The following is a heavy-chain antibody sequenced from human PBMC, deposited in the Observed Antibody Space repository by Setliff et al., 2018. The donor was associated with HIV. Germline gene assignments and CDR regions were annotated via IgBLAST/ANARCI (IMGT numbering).Heavy chain of an antibody. D-gene: IGHD3-16*01. CDR3: AKAWGSGYPSFESALMFDV. CDR2: TTSNGRTT. Sequence: GGSLRLSCAASGFTFSAYAKTWVRQAPGKGLEWVSATTSNGRTTDYAESVRGRFILSRDNSGNNLYLQMTSLRAEDTATYYCAKAWGSGYPSFESALMFDVWGQGTLVTVSS. J-gene: IGHJ4*02. CDR1: GFTFSAYA. V-gene: IGHV3-23*01.